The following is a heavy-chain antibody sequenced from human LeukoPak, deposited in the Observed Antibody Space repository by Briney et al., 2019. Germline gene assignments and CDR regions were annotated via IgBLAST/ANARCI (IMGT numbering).Heavy chain of an antibody. CDR1: GFTFSSYS. CDR2: ISSSSSTI. D-gene: IGHD2-2*02. J-gene: IGHJ4*02. Sequence: PGGSLRLSCAASGFTFSSYSMNWVRQAPGKGLEWVSYISSSSSTIYYADSVKGRFTISRDNAKNLLYLQMNSLRAEDTAVYYCARDSYCSSTSCYRPFDYWGQGTLVTVSS. CDR3: ARDSYCSSTSCYRPFDY. V-gene: IGHV3-48*01.